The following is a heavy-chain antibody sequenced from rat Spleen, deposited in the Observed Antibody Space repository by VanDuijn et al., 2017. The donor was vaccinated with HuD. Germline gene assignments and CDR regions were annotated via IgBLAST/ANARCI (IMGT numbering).Heavy chain of an antibody. Sequence: EVQLVESGGGLVQPGRSLKLSCAASGFTFSDYNMAWVRQAPEKGLEWVATIFYDGSRTYYRDSVKGRFTISRDNARSILYRQMDSLGSEDTATYYCTREGNSGYDYWGQGVMVTVSS. CDR3: TREGNSGYDY. J-gene: IGHJ2*01. CDR2: IFYDGSRT. CDR1: GFTFSDYN. D-gene: IGHD4-3*01. V-gene: IGHV5-7*01.